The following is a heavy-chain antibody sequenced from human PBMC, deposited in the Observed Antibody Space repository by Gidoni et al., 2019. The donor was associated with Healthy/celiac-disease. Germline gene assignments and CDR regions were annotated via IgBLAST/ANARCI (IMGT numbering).Heavy chain of an antibody. V-gene: IGHV4-34*01. Sequence: QVQLQQWGAGLLKPSETLSLTCAVYGGSFSGYYWSWIRQPPGKGLEWIGEINHSGSTNYNPSLKSRVTISVDTSKNQFSLKLSSVTAADTAVYYCARGVWQDEYYYDKNAFDIWGQGTMVTVSS. CDR1: GGSFSGYY. CDR3: ARGVWQDEYYYDKNAFDI. CDR2: INHSGST. J-gene: IGHJ3*02. D-gene: IGHD3-22*01.